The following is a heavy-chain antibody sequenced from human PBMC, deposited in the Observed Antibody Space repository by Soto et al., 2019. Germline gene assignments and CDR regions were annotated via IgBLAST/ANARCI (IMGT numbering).Heavy chain of an antibody. J-gene: IGHJ5*02. CDR2: IDSSGEK. Sequence: QVTLKESGPVLVKPTETLTLRCTVSGLSITDSEMGVSWIRQPPGQPLEWLAHIDSSGEKSYRTFLKSRLAISKDTSKRRIVLTMTNMDPADTATYYCARRHLAVAVSPWFDPWGQGIPVTFSS. D-gene: IGHD6-19*01. V-gene: IGHV2-26*01. CDR3: ARRHLAVAVSPWFDP. CDR1: GLSITDSEMG.